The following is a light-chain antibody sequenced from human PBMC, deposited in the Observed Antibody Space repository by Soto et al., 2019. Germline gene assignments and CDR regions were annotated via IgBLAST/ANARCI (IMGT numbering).Light chain of an antibody. Sequence: QPLLTPPPSISRAPGHRFTISCTGSSSNIGAVSDVHWYHQLPGTAPKLLVYGNTNRPAGVPDRFSGSKSGTTATLAIAGLQTEDEGDYYCQTYVSSLSGLYVFGTGTKVTV. J-gene: IGLJ1*01. CDR2: GNT. CDR3: QTYVSSLSGLYV. CDR1: SSNIGAVSD. V-gene: IGLV1-40*01.